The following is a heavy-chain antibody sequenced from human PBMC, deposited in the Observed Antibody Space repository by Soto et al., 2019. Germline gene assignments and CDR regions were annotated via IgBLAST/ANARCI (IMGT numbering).Heavy chain of an antibody. CDR3: ARTGVVPAATVSYYYYYYMDV. J-gene: IGHJ6*03. D-gene: IGHD2-2*01. Sequence: ASVKVSCKASGYTFTSYDINWVRQATGQGLEWMGWMNPNSGNTGYAQKFQGRVTMTRNSSISTAYMELSSLGSEDTAVYYCARTGVVPAATVSYYYYYYMDVWGKGTTVTVSS. CDR2: MNPNSGNT. CDR1: GYTFTSYD. V-gene: IGHV1-8*01.